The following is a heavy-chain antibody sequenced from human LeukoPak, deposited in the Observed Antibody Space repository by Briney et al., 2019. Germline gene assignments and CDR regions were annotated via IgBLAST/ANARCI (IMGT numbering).Heavy chain of an antibody. CDR3: AKGEYCTNGVCYLYYFDY. J-gene: IGHJ4*02. CDR2: ISYDGSNK. V-gene: IGHV3-30*18. CDR1: GFTFSSYG. Sequence: GRSLRLSCAASGFTFSSYGMHWVRQAPGKGLEWVVVISYDGSNKYYADSVKGRFTISRDNSKNTLYLQMNSLRAEDTAVYYCAKGEYCTNGVCYLYYFDYWGQGTLVTVSS. D-gene: IGHD2-8*01.